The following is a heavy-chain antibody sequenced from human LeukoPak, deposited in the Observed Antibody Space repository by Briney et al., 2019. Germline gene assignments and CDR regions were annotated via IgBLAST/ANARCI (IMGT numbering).Heavy chain of an antibody. V-gene: IGHV3-53*01. CDR3: ARESRLRRENYYYGLDV. CDR1: GFTVSSNY. D-gene: IGHD1-26*01. CDR2: IYTGGDI. Sequence: GGSLRLSCAASGFTVSSNYMSWVRQAPGKGLEWVSVIYTGGDIYYADSVKGRFTISRDTSKNTLYLQMNSLRADDTAVYYCARESRLRRENYYYGLDVWGQGTTVTVSS. J-gene: IGHJ6*02.